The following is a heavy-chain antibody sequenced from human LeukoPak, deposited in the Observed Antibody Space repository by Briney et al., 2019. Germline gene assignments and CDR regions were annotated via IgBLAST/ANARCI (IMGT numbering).Heavy chain of an antibody. Sequence: SETLSLTCTVSGGSISSYYWSWIRQPPGKGLEWIGYIYYSGSTNYNPSLKSRVTISVDTSKNQFSLKLSSVTAADTAVYYCARETNDSGYDSSSGSYFDYWGQGTLDTVSS. CDR3: ARETNDSGYDSSSGSYFDY. V-gene: IGHV4-59*01. CDR1: GGSISSYY. D-gene: IGHD5-12*01. CDR2: IYYSGST. J-gene: IGHJ4*02.